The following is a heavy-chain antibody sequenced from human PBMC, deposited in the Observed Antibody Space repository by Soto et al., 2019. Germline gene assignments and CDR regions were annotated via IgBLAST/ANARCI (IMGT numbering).Heavy chain of an antibody. CDR1: GYTFTGYY. Sequence: ASVKVSCKASGYTFTGYYMHWVRQAPGQGLEWMGWINPNSGGTSYAQKFQGRVTITADESTSTAYMELSSLGSDDTAVYYCGREDRDRETGLVPAAIDGMDVWGQGTTVTVSS. V-gene: IGHV1-2*02. J-gene: IGHJ6*02. D-gene: IGHD2-2*01. CDR3: GREDRDRETGLVPAAIDGMDV. CDR2: INPNSGGT.